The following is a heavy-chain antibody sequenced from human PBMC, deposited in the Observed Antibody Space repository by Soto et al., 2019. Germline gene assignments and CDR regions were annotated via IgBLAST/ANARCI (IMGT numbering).Heavy chain of an antibody. CDR3: AKDDGMGIAVAGFDAFDI. CDR2: ISGSGGST. CDR1: GFTFSSYA. Sequence: EVQLLESGGGLVQPGGSLRLSCAASGFTFSSYAMSWVRQAPGKGLEWVSAISGSGGSTYYADSVKGRFTISRDNSKNTLYLQMNSLRAEDTAVYYCAKDDGMGIAVAGFDAFDIWGQGTMVTASS. D-gene: IGHD6-19*01. V-gene: IGHV3-23*01. J-gene: IGHJ3*02.